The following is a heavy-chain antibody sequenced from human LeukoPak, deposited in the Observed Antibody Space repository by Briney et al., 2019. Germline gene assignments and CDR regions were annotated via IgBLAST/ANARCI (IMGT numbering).Heavy chain of an antibody. D-gene: IGHD3-16*01. J-gene: IGHJ4*01. V-gene: IGHV3-74*01. CDR3: SKPLAHAFHN. Sequence: GGSLTLSCAASGFTFSNYWMHWFRQAPGKGLVWVSRIKNDGSETDYADSMKGRFTFYRDNAKNTLYLQMDSPRVDDTAKYYCSKPLAHAFHNWGQGTLVTVSS. CDR2: IKNDGSET. CDR1: GFTFSNYW.